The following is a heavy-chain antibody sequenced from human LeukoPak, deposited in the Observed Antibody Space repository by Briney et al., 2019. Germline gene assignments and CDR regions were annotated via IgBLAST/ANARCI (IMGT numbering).Heavy chain of an antibody. CDR2: INPSGGST. D-gene: IGHD3-22*01. CDR1: GYTFTSYY. V-gene: IGHV1-46*01. Sequence: ASVKVSCKASGYTFTSYYMHWVRQAPGQGLEWMGIINPSGGSTSYAQKFQGRVTMTRDTSTSTVYMELSSLRSEDTAVYYCARSYDSSGYYLGRFDYWGQGTLVTVS. CDR3: ARSYDSSGYYLGRFDY. J-gene: IGHJ4*02.